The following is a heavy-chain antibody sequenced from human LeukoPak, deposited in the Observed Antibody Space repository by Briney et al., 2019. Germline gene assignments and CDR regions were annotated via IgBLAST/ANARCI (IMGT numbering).Heavy chain of an antibody. CDR3: ASWDNWSHLGY. D-gene: IGHD1-20*01. V-gene: IGHV4-59*01. CDR2: IYYSGST. J-gene: IGHJ4*02. Sequence: SETLSLTCTVSGGSISSYYWSWIRQPPGKGLEWIGYIYYSGSTAYNPSLKSRVTISVDTSRNQFSLKLTSVTAADTAVYYCASWDNWSHLGYWGQGTLVSVSS. CDR1: GGSISSYY.